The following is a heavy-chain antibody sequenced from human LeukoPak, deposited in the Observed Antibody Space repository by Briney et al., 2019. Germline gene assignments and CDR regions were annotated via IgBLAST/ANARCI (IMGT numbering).Heavy chain of an antibody. V-gene: IGHV3-7*01. D-gene: IGHD3-3*01. J-gene: IGHJ4*02. CDR3: AKVTYYDFWSGPTGLDY. Sequence: PGGSLRLSCAASGFTFNTYWMTWVRQAPGRGLEWVANVRQDGGEGHYVDSVKGRFTVSRDNAENSLYLQLNSLRIEDTAVYYCAKVTYYDFWSGPTGLDYWGQGTLVTVSS. CDR2: VRQDGGEG. CDR1: GFTFNTYW.